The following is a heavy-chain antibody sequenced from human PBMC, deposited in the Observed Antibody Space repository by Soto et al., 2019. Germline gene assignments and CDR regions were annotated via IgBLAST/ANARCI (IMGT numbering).Heavy chain of an antibody. V-gene: IGHV3-30-3*01. CDR1: GFTFSSYS. J-gene: IGHJ4*02. Sequence: QVQLVESGGGVVQPGRSLRLSCAASGFTFSSYSMHWVRQTPGKGLEWVALVSYDGSNKYYADSVKGRFTISRDDSKNTLYLQMNSPRAEDTAVYYCARVGQQLLVLYYFDYWGQGTLVTVSS. CDR2: VSYDGSNK. CDR3: ARVGQQLLVLYYFDY. D-gene: IGHD6-19*01.